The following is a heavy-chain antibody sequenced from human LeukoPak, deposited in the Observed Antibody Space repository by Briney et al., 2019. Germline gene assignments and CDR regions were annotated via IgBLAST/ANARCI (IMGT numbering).Heavy chain of an antibody. D-gene: IGHD3-16*01. J-gene: IGHJ2*01. CDR2: IYSGGST. V-gene: IGHV3-66*01. CDR1: GFTVSSNY. Sequence: GASLRLSCAASGFTVSSNYMNWVRQAPGKGLEWVSVIYSGGSTFYADSVAGRFTISRDNSNNTLYLQMNSLRAEDTAVYYCARGPWGWYFDLWGRGTLVTVSS. CDR3: ARGPWGWYFDL.